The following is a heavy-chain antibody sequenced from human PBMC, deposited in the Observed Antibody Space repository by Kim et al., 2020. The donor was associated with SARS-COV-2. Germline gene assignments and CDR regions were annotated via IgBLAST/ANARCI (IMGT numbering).Heavy chain of an antibody. D-gene: IGHD6-19*01. CDR3: ARDGAVAGSPLGGFDY. J-gene: IGHJ4*02. CDR2: ISYDGSNK. V-gene: IGHV3-30-3*01. Sequence: GGSLRLSCAASGFTFSSYAMHWVRQAPGKGLEWVAFISYDGSNKYYADSVKGRFTISRDNSKNTLYLQMNSLRAEDTAVYYCARDGAVAGSPLGGFDYWGQGTLVTVSS. CDR1: GFTFSSYA.